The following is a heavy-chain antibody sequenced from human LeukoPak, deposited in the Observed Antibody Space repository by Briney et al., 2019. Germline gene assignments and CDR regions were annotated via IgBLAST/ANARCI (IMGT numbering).Heavy chain of an antibody. CDR3: ARAYCGGDCPLDY. V-gene: IGHV1-46*04. Sequence: GASVKVSCKASGYTFINFYMHWVRQAPGQGLEWMGRIHPSGGSTYYADSVKGRFTISRDNSKNTLYLQMNSLRAEDTAVYYCARAYCGGDCPLDYWGQGTLVTVSS. CDR2: IHPSGGST. CDR1: GYTFINFY. D-gene: IGHD2-21*02. J-gene: IGHJ4*02.